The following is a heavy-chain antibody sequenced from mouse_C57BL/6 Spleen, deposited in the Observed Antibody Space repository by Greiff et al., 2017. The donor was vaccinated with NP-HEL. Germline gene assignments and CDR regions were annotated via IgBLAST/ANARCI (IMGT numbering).Heavy chain of an antibody. D-gene: IGHD1-1*01. CDR2: ISYDGSN. Sequence: EVQLQQSGPGLVKPSQSLSLTCSVTGYSITSGYYWNWIRQFPGNKLEWMGYISYDGSNNYNPSLKNRISITRDTSKNQFFLKLNSVTTEDTATYYCARAGYGSFFDYWGQGTTLTVSS. CDR3: ARAGYGSFFDY. CDR1: GYSITSGYY. V-gene: IGHV3-6*01. J-gene: IGHJ2*01.